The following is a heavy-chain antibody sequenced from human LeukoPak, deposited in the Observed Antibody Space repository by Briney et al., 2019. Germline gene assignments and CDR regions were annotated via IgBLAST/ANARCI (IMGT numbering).Heavy chain of an antibody. Sequence: GRSLRLPCAASGFTFDDYAMHWVRQAPGKGLEWVSGISWNSGSIGYADSVKGRFTISRDNAKNSLYLQMNSLRAEDTALYYCAKSPGIAVAGYFDYWGQGTLVTVSS. D-gene: IGHD6-19*01. CDR1: GFTFDDYA. J-gene: IGHJ4*02. CDR2: ISWNSGSI. CDR3: AKSPGIAVAGYFDY. V-gene: IGHV3-9*01.